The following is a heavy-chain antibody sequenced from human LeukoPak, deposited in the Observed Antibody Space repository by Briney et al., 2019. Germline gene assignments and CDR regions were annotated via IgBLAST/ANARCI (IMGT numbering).Heavy chain of an antibody. D-gene: IGHD2-2*01. Sequence: SVKVSCKASGYTFTSYDINWVRQAPGQGLEWMGGIIPIFGTANYAQKFQGRVTITADESTSTAYMELSSLRSEDTAVYYCARGSVRPDIVVVPAAIYYYYYMDVWGKGTTVTVSS. CDR3: ARGSVRPDIVVVPAAIYYYYYMDV. J-gene: IGHJ6*03. CDR2: IIPIFGTA. V-gene: IGHV1-69*13. CDR1: GYTFTSYD.